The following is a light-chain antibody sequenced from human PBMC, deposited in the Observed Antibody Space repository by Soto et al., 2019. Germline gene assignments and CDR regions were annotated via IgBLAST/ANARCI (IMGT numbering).Light chain of an antibody. Sequence: QSALTQPPSASASLGASVTLTCTLSSGYSNYKVDWYQQRPGKGPRFVMRVGTGGIVGSKGDGIPDRFSVLASGLNRFLTIRNIQEEDESDYHCGTDHGSGSNFVVVFGGGTKLTVL. V-gene: IGLV9-49*01. CDR2: VGTGGIVG. J-gene: IGLJ2*01. CDR3: GTDHGSGSNFVVV. CDR1: SGYSNYK.